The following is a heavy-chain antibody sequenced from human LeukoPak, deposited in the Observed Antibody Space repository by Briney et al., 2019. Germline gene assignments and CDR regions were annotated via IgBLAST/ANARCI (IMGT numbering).Heavy chain of an antibody. D-gene: IGHD4-17*01. J-gene: IGHJ5*02. CDR2: IYPRDSDT. Sequence: GESLKISCKGSGYTFTNYWIGWVRQMPGKGLEWMGIIYPRDSDTRYSPPFQGQVTISVDKSISAAYLQWSSLKASDTAMYYCARLFLDGDYRPGWFDPWGQGTLVTVSS. V-gene: IGHV5-51*01. CDR3: ARLFLDGDYRPGWFDP. CDR1: GYTFTNYW.